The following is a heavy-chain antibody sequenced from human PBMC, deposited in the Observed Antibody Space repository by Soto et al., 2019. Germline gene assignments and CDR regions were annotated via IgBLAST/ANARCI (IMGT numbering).Heavy chain of an antibody. CDR1: GFTFSSYA. CDR2: ISYDGSNK. CDR3: ARVTTQLVRRKRAYYFDY. J-gene: IGHJ4*02. V-gene: IGHV3-30-3*01. D-gene: IGHD6-13*01. Sequence: GGSLRLSCAASGFTFSSYAMHWVRQAPGKGLEWVAVISYDGSNKYYADSVKGRFTISRDNSKNTLYLQMNSLRAEDTAVYYCARVTTQLVRRKRAYYFDYWGQGTLVTVSS.